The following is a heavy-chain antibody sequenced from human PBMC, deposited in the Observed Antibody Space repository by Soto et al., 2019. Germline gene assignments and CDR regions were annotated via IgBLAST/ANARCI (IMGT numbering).Heavy chain of an antibody. J-gene: IGHJ5*02. CDR3: ARSGYSWFDP. D-gene: IGHD3-3*01. Sequence: SETLSLTCTVSGGSISSSSYYWGWIRQPPGKGLEWIGSIYYSGSTYYNPSLKSRVTISVDTSKNQFSLKLSSVTAADTAVYYCARSGYSWFDPWGQGTLVTVSS. V-gene: IGHV4-39*01. CDR1: GGSISSSSYY. CDR2: IYYSGST.